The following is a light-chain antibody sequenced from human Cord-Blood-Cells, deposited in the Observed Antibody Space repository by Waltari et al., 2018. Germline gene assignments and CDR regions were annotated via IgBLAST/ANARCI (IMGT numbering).Light chain of an antibody. Sequence: QSALTQPASVSGSPGQSITISCTGTSSDVGSYNLVSWYQQHPGKAPKLMIYEGSNRPSGLSNRFSGSKSGNTASLTISGLQAEDEADYYCCSYAGSSTSYVFGTGTKVTVL. CDR1: SSDVGSYNL. CDR3: CSYAGSSTSYV. J-gene: IGLJ1*01. CDR2: EGS. V-gene: IGLV2-23*01.